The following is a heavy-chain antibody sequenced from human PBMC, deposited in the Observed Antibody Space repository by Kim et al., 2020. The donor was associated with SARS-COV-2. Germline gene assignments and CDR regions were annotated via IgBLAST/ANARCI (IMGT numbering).Heavy chain of an antibody. CDR2: ISAYNGNT. CDR1: GYTFTSYG. V-gene: IGHV1-18*01. D-gene: IGHD6-19*01. CDR3: ARDRPRSPGEKDRYSSGWWAWNHDAFDI. Sequence: ASVKVSCKASGYTFTSYGISWVRQAPGQGLEWMGWISAYNGNTNYAQKLQGRVTMTTDTSTSTAYMELRSLRSDDTAVYYCARDRPRSPGEKDRYSSGWWAWNHDAFDIWGQGTMVTVSS. J-gene: IGHJ3*02.